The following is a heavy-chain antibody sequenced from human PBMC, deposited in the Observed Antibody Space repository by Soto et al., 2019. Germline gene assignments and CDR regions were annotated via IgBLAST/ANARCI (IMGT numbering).Heavy chain of an antibody. CDR2: IYYSGST. V-gene: IGHV4-31*03. CDR3: ARDHYGSGSYAFDY. J-gene: IGHJ4*02. CDR1: GGSISSGGYY. Sequence: QVQLQESGPGLVKPSQTLSLTCTVSGGSISSGGYYWSWIRQHPGKGLEWIGYIYYSGSTYYNPSLKSRVTISVDTSKHQFSLKLSSVTAADTAVYYCARDHYGSGSYAFDYWGQGTLVTVSS. D-gene: IGHD3-10*01.